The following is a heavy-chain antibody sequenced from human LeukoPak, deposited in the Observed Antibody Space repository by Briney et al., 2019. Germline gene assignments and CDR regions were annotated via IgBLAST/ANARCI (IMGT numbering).Heavy chain of an antibody. CDR2: IYYSGSA. Sequence: SETLSLTCTVSGGSISSYYWSWIRQPPGKGLEWIGYIYYSGSANYNPSLKSRVTISVDTSKNQFSLKLSSVIAADTAVYYCARAQYFDWLSSYYYYGMDVWGQGTTVTVSS. CDR1: GGSISSYY. CDR3: ARAQYFDWLSSYYYYGMDV. V-gene: IGHV4-59*08. D-gene: IGHD3-9*01. J-gene: IGHJ6*02.